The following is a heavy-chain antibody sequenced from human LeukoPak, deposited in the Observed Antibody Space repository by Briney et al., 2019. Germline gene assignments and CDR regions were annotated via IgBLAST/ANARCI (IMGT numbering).Heavy chain of an antibody. CDR3: ARVGPGGNSNY. Sequence: KPSETLSLTCTVSGGSISSYYWSWIRQPPGKGLEWIGYIYYRGSTNYNPSLKSRVTISVDTSKNQFSLKLSSVTAADTAVYYCARVGPGGNSNYWGQGTLVTVSS. CDR2: IYYRGST. CDR1: GGSISSYY. J-gene: IGHJ4*02. V-gene: IGHV4-59*01. D-gene: IGHD4-23*01.